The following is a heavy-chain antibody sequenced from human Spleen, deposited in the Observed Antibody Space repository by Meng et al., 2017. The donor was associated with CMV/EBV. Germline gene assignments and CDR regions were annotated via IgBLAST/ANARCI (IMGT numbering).Heavy chain of an antibody. V-gene: IGHV1-18*01. CDR3: GVVSALLPYDS. J-gene: IGHJ4*02. Sequence: SCKTSGYTCSSEGVGGVRQAPGQGLEWVGWINPYNGDTHYAQKLQGRITMTTDTSTSTAYMELRSLRSDDTAVYYCGVVSALLPYDSWGQGTLVTVSS. CDR1: GYTCSSEG. D-gene: IGHD3-22*01. CDR2: INPYNGDT.